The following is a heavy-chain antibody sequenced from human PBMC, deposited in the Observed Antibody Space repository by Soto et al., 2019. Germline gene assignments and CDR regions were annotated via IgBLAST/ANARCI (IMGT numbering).Heavy chain of an antibody. CDR1: GGSFSDYY. CDR3: ARGPNIRTFDY. CDR2: INHSGST. V-gene: IGHV4-34*01. Sequence: QVQLQPWGAGLLKPSETLSLTCAVYGGSFSDYYWTWIRQPPGKGLEWIGEINHSGSTTYIPSLKIRVTISVDTSKNQCSLKLSSVTAADTAVYYCARGPNIRTFDYWGHGTLVTVSS. J-gene: IGHJ4*01.